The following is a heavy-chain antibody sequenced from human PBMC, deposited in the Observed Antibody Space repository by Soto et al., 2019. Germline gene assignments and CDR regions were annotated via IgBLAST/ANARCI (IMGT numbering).Heavy chain of an antibody. Sequence: GGSLRLSCAASGFTFSSYWMSWVRQAPGKGLEWVANIKQDGSEKYYVDSVKGRFTISRDNAKNSLYLQMNSLRAEDTAVYYCASAVVPAAMVYYYYYMDVWGKGTTVTVSS. J-gene: IGHJ6*03. D-gene: IGHD2-2*01. CDR3: ASAVVPAAMVYYYYYMDV. V-gene: IGHV3-7*01. CDR1: GFTFSSYW. CDR2: IKQDGSEK.